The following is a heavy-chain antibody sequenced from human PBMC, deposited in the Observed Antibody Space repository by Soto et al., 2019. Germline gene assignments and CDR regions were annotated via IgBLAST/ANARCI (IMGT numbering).Heavy chain of an antibody. CDR2: IYWDDYK. Sequence: QITLNESGPTQVKPRQTLTLTCTFSGFSLTTSGVGMGWIRQSPGKAPERLALIYWDDYKRYSPSLKGRLTLTNDNSKNQVVLTMADLDPADTATYYCAHRVLRTVFGLVTTTAIYFDFCCQGNPVAVSS. CDR1: GFSLTTSGVG. J-gene: IGHJ4*02. D-gene: IGHD3-3*01. V-gene: IGHV2-5*02. CDR3: AHRVLRTVFGLVTTTAIYFDF.